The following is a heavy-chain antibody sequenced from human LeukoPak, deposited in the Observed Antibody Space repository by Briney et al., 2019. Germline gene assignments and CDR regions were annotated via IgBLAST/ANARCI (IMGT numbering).Heavy chain of an antibody. CDR2: ISAYNDNT. CDR3: ARERYCSSTSCYTQDYYYYGMDV. CDR1: GYTFISYG. V-gene: IGHV1-18*01. Sequence: ASVKVSCKASGYTFISYGISWVRQAPGQGLEWMGWISAYNDNTDYAQNLQGRVTMTTDTSTSTAYMELRGLRSEDTAVYYCARERYCSSTSCYTQDYYYYGMDVWGQGTTVTVSS. J-gene: IGHJ6*02. D-gene: IGHD2-2*02.